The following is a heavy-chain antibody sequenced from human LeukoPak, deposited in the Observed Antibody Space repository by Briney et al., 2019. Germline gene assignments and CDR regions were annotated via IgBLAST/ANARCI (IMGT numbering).Heavy chain of an antibody. CDR1: GFTFSSYW. V-gene: IGHV3-74*01. D-gene: IGHD1-26*01. J-gene: IGHJ4*02. CDR2: INTDGSTT. Sequence: GGSLRLSCAASGFTFSSYWVHWVRQAPGKGLVWVSRINTDGSTTNYADSVKGRFTMSRDNAKNTLYLQMNSLRAEDTALYYCARDPVGAAGDFDYWGQGTPVTVAS. CDR3: ARDPVGAAGDFDY.